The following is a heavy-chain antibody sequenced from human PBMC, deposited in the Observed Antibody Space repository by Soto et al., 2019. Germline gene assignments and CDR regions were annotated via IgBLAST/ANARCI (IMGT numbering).Heavy chain of an antibody. D-gene: IGHD3-3*01. CDR2: IGGSGGST. CDR1: GFTFSTYA. Sequence: PGGSLRLSCAASGFTFSTYAMSWVRQAPGKGLEWVSAIGGSGGSTYYADSVKGRFSISRDNSKNKVFLQMNSLRAEDTAVYFCAKKVTIYAVDPADYWGQGTQVTVSS. CDR3: AKKVTIYAVDPADY. V-gene: IGHV3-23*01. J-gene: IGHJ4*02.